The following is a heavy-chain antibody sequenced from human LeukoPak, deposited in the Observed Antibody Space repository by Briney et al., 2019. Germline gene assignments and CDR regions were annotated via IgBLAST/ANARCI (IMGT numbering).Heavy chain of an antibody. J-gene: IGHJ1*01. V-gene: IGHV4-59*08. Sequence: SETVSLTCTVSGGTITLYYWSWIRQPPGKGLEWIGYIYYSGSTNYDPSLKSRVTISVDTSKNQFSLKLSSVTAADTAVYYCVSVQGSGVIPHWGQGTLVTVSS. CDR3: VSVQGSGVIPH. CDR2: IYYSGST. CDR1: GGTITLYY. D-gene: IGHD3-10*01.